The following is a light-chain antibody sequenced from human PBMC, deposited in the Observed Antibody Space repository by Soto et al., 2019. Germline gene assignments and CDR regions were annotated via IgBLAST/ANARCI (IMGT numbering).Light chain of an antibody. CDR1: QSISEF. CDR2: DAS. CDR3: QQRSKWPVT. Sequence: VVFTQSPATLSLSPGERATLSCRASQSISEFLAWYQQKPGQAPRLLIYDASNRATGIPARFSGSGSGTDFTLTISSLEAEDFALYYCQQRSKWPVTFGGGTKVDIK. J-gene: IGKJ4*01. V-gene: IGKV3-11*01.